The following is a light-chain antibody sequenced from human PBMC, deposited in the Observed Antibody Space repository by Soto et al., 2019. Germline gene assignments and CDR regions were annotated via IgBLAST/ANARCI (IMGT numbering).Light chain of an antibody. CDR2: DAS. CDR1: QSVSSY. CDR3: QQRSDWPWT. J-gene: IGKJ1*01. V-gene: IGKV3-11*01. Sequence: EIVLTQSPANLSLSPGDRATLSCRASQSVSSYLAWYQQKPGQAPRLLIYDASNRATGIPARFSGSGSGTDFTLTISSLEPEDFAVYYCQQRSDWPWTFGQGTKVDIK.